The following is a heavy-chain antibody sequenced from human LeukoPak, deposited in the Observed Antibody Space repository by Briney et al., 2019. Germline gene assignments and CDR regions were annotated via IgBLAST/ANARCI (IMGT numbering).Heavy chain of an antibody. Sequence: ASVKVSCKASGYTFTGYYMNWVRQAPGQGLEWMGWINPNSGGTNYAQKFQGRVTMTRDTSISTAYMELSRLRSDDTAVYYCARAGIQWLVENWFDPWGQGTLVTVSS. CDR2: INPNSGGT. V-gene: IGHV1-2*02. CDR1: GYTFTGYY. CDR3: ARAGIQWLVENWFDP. D-gene: IGHD6-19*01. J-gene: IGHJ5*02.